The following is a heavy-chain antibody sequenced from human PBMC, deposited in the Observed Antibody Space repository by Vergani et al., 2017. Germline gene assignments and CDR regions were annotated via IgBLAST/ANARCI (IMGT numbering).Heavy chain of an antibody. Sequence: EVQLLESGGGLVQPGGSLRLSCAASGSNFSSYEMNWVRQAPGTGLGWVSYISSGGSTIYYADSVKGGFTIARDNAKNSLYLQMNSLRAEDTAVYYCAREYSGSYRAFDIWGQGTMVTVSS. CDR3: AREYSGSYRAFDI. V-gene: IGHV3-48*03. CDR1: GSNFSSYE. J-gene: IGHJ3*02. D-gene: IGHD1-26*01. CDR2: ISSGGSTI.